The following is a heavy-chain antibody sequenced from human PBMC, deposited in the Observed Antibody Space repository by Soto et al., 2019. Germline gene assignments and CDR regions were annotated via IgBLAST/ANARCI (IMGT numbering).Heavy chain of an antibody. J-gene: IGHJ5*02. V-gene: IGHV1-69*13. D-gene: IGHD6-19*01. Sequence: SVKVSCKASGGTFSSYAISWVRQAPGQGLEWMGGIIPIFGTANYAQKFQGRVTITADESTSTAYMELSSLRSEDTAVYYCAGSSGWYSNWFDPWGQGTRVTVAS. CDR2: IIPIFGTA. CDR1: GGTFSSYA. CDR3: AGSSGWYSNWFDP.